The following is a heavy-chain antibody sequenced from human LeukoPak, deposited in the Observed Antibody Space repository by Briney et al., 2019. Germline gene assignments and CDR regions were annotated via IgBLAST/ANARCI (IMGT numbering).Heavy chain of an antibody. J-gene: IGHJ6*02. CDR3: ARRVALWFGDGSMDV. CDR2: MYYSGNT. V-gene: IGHV4-39*01. Sequence: TSETLSLTCTVSGGSISSSSYYWGWIRQPPGKGLEWIGSMYYSGNTYYNPSLKSRVTISVDTSKNQFSLKLSSVTAADTAVYYCARRVALWFGDGSMDVWGQGTTVTVSS. CDR1: GGSISSSSYY. D-gene: IGHD3-10*01.